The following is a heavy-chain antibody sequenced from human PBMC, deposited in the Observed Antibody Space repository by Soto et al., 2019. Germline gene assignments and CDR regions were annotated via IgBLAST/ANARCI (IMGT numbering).Heavy chain of an antibody. V-gene: IGHV3-30-3*01. D-gene: IGHD2-21*01. J-gene: IGHJ6*02. Sequence: QVQLVESEGGVVPPGTSLRLSCAASGFTFSSCAMHWVRQAPAKGLEWVAVISYDGINKYYADSVKGRFTISRDNSNNTLYLQMSSLTTEDTAVYYCARDLFSDRAPQPSYYGLDVWGQGTTVTVSS. CDR2: ISYDGINK. CDR1: GFTFSSCA. CDR3: ARDLFSDRAPQPSYYGLDV.